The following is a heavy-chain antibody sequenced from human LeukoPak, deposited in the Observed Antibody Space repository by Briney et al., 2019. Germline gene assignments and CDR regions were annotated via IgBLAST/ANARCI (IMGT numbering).Heavy chain of an antibody. V-gene: IGHV4-34*01. CDR3: ARGCPFNYYGSGSYYRPPPKRYFDY. CDR2: INHSGST. Sequence: SETLSLTCAVYGGSFSGYYWSWIRQPPGKGLEWIGEINHSGSTNYNPSLKSRVTISVDTSKNQFSLKLSSVTAADTAVYYCARGCPFNYYGSGSYYRPPPKRYFDYWGQGTLVTVSS. D-gene: IGHD3-10*01. J-gene: IGHJ4*02. CDR1: GGSFSGYY.